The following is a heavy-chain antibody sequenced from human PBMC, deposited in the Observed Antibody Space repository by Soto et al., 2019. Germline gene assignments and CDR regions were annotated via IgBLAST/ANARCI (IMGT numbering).Heavy chain of an antibody. V-gene: IGHV1-2*04. J-gene: IGHJ5*02. CDR2: INPNSGGT. CDR3: ARGGGITIFGVVTTNWFDP. D-gene: IGHD3-3*01. CDR1: GYTFTGDY. Sequence: ASVKVSCKASGYTFTGDYMHWVRQAPGQGLEWMGWINPNSGGTNYAQKFQGWVTMTRDTSISTAYMELSRLRSDDTAVYYCARGGGITIFGVVTTNWFDPWGQGTLVTVSS.